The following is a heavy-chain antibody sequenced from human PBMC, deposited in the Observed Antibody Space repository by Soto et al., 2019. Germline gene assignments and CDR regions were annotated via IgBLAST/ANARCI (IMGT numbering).Heavy chain of an antibody. J-gene: IGHJ3*02. CDR3: ARGGDSSGYVAFDI. CDR2: IYHSGRT. CDR1: GGSISSGGYS. V-gene: IGHV4-30-2*01. D-gene: IGHD3-22*01. Sequence: SETLSLTCAVSGGSISSGGYSCSWIRQPPGKGLEWIGYIYHSGRTYYNPSLKSRVTISVDRSKNQFSLKLSSVTAADTAVYYCARGGDSSGYVAFDIWGQETMVTVSS.